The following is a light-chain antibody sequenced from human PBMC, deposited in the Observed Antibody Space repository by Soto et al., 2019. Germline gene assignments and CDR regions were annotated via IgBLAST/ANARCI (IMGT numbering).Light chain of an antibody. CDR1: QSVSSSY. V-gene: IGKV3-20*01. CDR2: GAS. J-gene: IGKJ1*01. CDR3: QQYGSSPRK. Sequence: IVLTPSPGTLSLSPWERATLSCRASQSVSSSYLAWYQQKPGQAPRLLIYGASSRATGIPDRFSGSGSGTDFTLTISRLEPEDFAVYYCQQYGSSPRKFGQGTKVDIK.